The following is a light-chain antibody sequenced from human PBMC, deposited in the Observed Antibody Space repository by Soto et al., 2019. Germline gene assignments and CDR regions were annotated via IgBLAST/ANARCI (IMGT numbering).Light chain of an antibody. CDR2: GNS. CDR3: QSYDTTLSGVV. J-gene: IGLJ2*01. V-gene: IGLV1-40*01. CDR1: SSNLGAGSD. Sequence: QAVVTQPPSVSGAPGQRVTIACTGSSSNLGAGSDVHWYQQLPGTAPKLLIYGNSDRPSGVPDRFSGSKSGTSASLAITGLQAEDEADYYCQSYDTTLSGVVFGGGTQLTVL.